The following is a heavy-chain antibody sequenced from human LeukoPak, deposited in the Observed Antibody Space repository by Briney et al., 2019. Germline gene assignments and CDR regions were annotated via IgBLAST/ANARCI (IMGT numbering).Heavy chain of an antibody. V-gene: IGHV4-59*01. CDR3: ARAGYSSSHIKRLPFDP. CDR1: GGSISSYY. J-gene: IGHJ5*02. D-gene: IGHD6-13*01. CDR2: IYYSGST. Sequence: SETLSLTCTVSGGSISSYYWSWIRQPPGKGLEWIGYIYYSGSTNYNPSLKSRVTISVDTSKNQFSLKLSSVTAADTAVYYCARAGYSSSHIKRLPFDPWGQGTLVTVSS.